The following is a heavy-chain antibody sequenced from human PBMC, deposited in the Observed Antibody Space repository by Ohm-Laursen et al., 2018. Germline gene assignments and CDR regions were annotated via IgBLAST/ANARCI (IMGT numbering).Heavy chain of an antibody. CDR3: ARDPGYSYGYGYFDY. Sequence: SLRLSCAASGFTFSSYAMSWVRQAPGKGLEWVSAISGSGGSTYYADSVKGRFTISRDNSKNTLYPQMNSLRAEDTAVYYCARDPGYSYGYGYFDYWGQGTLVTVSS. J-gene: IGHJ4*02. D-gene: IGHD5-18*01. CDR2: ISGSGGST. CDR1: GFTFSSYA. V-gene: IGHV3-23*01.